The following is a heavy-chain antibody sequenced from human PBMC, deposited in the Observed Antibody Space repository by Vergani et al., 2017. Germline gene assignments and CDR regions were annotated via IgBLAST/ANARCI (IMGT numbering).Heavy chain of an antibody. CDR2: IYYSGST. J-gene: IGHJ3*02. Sequence: QVQLQESGPGLVKPSETLSLTCTVSGGSISSYYWSWIRQPPGKGLEWIGYIYYSGSTNYNPSLKSRVTISVDTSKNQFSLQLSSVTAADTAVYYCARGVVAAAGDAFDIWGQGTMVTVSS. CDR3: ARGVVAAAGDAFDI. D-gene: IGHD6-13*01. CDR1: GGSISSYY. V-gene: IGHV4-59*01.